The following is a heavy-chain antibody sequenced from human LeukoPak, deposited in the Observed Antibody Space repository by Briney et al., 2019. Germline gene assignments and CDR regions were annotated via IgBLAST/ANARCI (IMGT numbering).Heavy chain of an antibody. Sequence: GGSLRLSCAASGFTVSSNYMSWVRQAPGKGLEWVSVIYSGGNTYYADSVKGRFTISRDNFKNTLYLQMNSLRAEDTAVYYCARGLGFGELFYWGQGTLVTVSS. CDR2: IYSGGNT. CDR1: GFTVSSNY. CDR3: ARGLGFGELFY. V-gene: IGHV3-53*01. D-gene: IGHD3-10*01. J-gene: IGHJ4*02.